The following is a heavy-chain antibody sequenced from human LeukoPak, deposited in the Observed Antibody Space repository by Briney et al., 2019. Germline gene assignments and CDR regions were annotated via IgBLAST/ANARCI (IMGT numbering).Heavy chain of an antibody. V-gene: IGHV3-73*01. CDR1: GFTFSGSA. D-gene: IGHD6-13*01. CDR2: IRSKANSYAT. J-gene: IGHJ4*02. CDR3: TIAAAGTPLGVY. Sequence: GGSLRLSCAASGFTFSGSAMHWVRQASGKGLEWVGRIRSKANSYATAYAASVKGRFTISRDDSKNTAYLQMNSLKTEGTAVYYCTIAAAGTPLGVYWGQGTLVTVSS.